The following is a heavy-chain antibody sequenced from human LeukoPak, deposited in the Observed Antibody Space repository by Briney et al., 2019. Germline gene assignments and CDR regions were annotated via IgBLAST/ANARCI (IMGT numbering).Heavy chain of an antibody. D-gene: IGHD3-16*02. CDR3: GGDIMITFGGVIGCDY. Sequence: GGSLRPSCAASGFTFSSYAMSWVRQAPGKGLEWVSAISGSGGSTYYADSVKGRFTISRDNSKNTLYLQMNSLRAEDTAVYCAGGDIMITFGGVIGCDYWGQGTLVTVSS. V-gene: IGHV3-23*01. CDR1: GFTFSSYA. CDR2: ISGSGGST. J-gene: IGHJ4*02.